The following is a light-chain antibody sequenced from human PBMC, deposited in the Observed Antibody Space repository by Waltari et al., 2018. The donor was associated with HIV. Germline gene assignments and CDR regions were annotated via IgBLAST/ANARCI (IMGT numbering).Light chain of an antibody. CDR3: ETWDSNTHKVV. J-gene: IGLJ2*01. Sequence: QPVLTQSSSASASLGSSVTPTCTLSSGHRSYIIAWHQQQPGKAPRYLMKLEGSGSYNKGSGIPDRFSGSSSGADRYLTISNLQSEDEADYYCETWDSNTHKVVFGGGTKLTVL. CDR1: SGHRSYI. CDR2: LEGSGSY. V-gene: IGLV4-60*03.